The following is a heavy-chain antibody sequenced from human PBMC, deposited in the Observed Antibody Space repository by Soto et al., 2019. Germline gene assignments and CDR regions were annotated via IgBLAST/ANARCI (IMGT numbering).Heavy chain of an antibody. CDR2: ISYDGSNK. CDR3: AKDKRGKGVGSSWLHPPPSDYYYYGMDV. V-gene: IGHV3-30*18. J-gene: IGHJ6*02. CDR1: GFTFSSYG. D-gene: IGHD6-13*01. Sequence: PGGSLRLSCAASGFTFSSYGMHWVRQAPGKGLEWVAVISYDGSNKYYADSVKGRFTISRDNSKNTLYLQMNSLRAEDTAVYYCAKDKRGKGVGSSWLHPPPSDYYYYGMDVWGQGTTVTVSS.